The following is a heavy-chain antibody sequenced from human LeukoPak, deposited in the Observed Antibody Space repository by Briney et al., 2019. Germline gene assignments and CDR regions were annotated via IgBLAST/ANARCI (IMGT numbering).Heavy chain of an antibody. CDR2: INPNSGGT. D-gene: IGHD4-17*01. CDR3: ARDDTVTTAPYYYYGMDV. V-gene: IGHV1-2*02. J-gene: IGHJ6*02. Sequence: ASVKVSCKASGYTFTGYHMHWVRQAPGQGLEWMGWINPNSGGTNYAQKFQGRVTMTRDTSISTAYMELSRLRSDDTAVYYCARDDTVTTAPYYYYGMDVWGQGTTVTVFS. CDR1: GYTFTGYH.